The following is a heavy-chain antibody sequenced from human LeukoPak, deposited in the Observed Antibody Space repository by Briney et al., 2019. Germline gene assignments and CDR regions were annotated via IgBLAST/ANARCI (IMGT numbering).Heavy chain of an antibody. D-gene: IGHD4-11*01. CDR2: IIPILGTA. Sequence: SVKVSCKASGGTFSSYAISWVRQAPGQGLEWMGRIIPILGTANYAQKFQGRVTITTDESTSTAYMELSSLRSEDTAVYYCARDRDDYSNYVVSDYWGQGTLVTVSS. J-gene: IGHJ4*02. CDR3: ARDRDDYSNYVVSDY. V-gene: IGHV1-69*11. CDR1: GGTFSSYA.